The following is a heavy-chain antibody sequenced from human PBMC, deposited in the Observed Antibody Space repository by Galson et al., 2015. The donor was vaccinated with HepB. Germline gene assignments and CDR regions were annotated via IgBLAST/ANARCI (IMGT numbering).Heavy chain of an antibody. CDR2: IYWDDDK. CDR1: GFSLSTSGVG. CDR3: AHIRSPLYYYASSGGTFDY. D-gene: IGHD3-22*01. V-gene: IGHV2-5*02. J-gene: IGHJ4*02. Sequence: PALVKPTQTLTLTCTFSGFSLSTSGVGVGWIRQPPGKALEWLALIYWDDDKRYSPSLKSRLTITKDTSKNQVVLTMTNMDPVDTATYYCAHIRSPLYYYASSGGTFDYWGQGTLVTVSS.